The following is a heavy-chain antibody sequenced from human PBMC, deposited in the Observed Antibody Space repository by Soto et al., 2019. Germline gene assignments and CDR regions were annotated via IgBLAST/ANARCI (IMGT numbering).Heavy chain of an antibody. D-gene: IGHD6-6*01. Sequence: SVKVSCKASGGTFSSYAISWVRQAPGQGLEWMGGIIPIFGTANYAQKFQGRVTITADESTSTAYMELSSLRSEDTAVYYCAREYSSSVGWFDPWGQGTLVTVSS. CDR1: GGTFSSYA. CDR2: IIPIFGTA. CDR3: AREYSSSVGWFDP. V-gene: IGHV1-69*13. J-gene: IGHJ5*02.